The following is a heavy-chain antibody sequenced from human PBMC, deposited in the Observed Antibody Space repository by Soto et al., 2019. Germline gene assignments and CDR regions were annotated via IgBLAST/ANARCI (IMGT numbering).Heavy chain of an antibody. D-gene: IGHD6-13*01. CDR2: IYHSGST. Sequence: PSETLSLTCTVSGGSINTNYWSWIRQPPGKGLEWIGYIYHSGSTSYNPSLKGRVTISIDTSKSQFSLKVNSVTAADTAVYYCARGSSWLDYWGRGTLVTVSS. CDR1: GGSINTNY. CDR3: ARGSSWLDY. J-gene: IGHJ4*02. V-gene: IGHV4-59*01.